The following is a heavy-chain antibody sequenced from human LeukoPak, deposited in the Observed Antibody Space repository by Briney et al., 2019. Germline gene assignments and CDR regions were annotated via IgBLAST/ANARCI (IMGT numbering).Heavy chain of an antibody. V-gene: IGHV1-69*04. CDR2: IIPILGIA. D-gene: IGHD5-18*01. Sequence: SVKVSCKASGGTFSSYAISWVRQAPRQGLEWMGRIIPILGIANYAQKFQGRVTITADKSTSTAYMELSSLRSEDTAVYYCARDRGKYSYGPFDPWGQGTLVTVSS. CDR3: ARDRGKYSYGPFDP. CDR1: GGTFSSYA. J-gene: IGHJ5*02.